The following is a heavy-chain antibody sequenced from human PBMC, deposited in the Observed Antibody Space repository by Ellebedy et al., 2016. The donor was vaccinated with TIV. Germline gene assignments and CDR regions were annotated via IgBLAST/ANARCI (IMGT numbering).Heavy chain of an antibody. CDR2: ISRDGDIR. J-gene: IGHJ4*02. CDR3: ATDEGGSYDS. Sequence: GGSLRLSCAASGFTFSSYWMHWVRQAPGKGLEWVSRISRDGDIRGYAEFAKGRFTVSRDNTKNTLYLQMSGLRADDSAVYYCATDEGGSYDSWGQGTVVTVSS. CDR1: GFTFSSYW. V-gene: IGHV3-74*01. D-gene: IGHD1-26*01.